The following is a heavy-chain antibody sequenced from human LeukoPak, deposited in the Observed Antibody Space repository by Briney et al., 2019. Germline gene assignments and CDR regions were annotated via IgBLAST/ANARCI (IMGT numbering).Heavy chain of an antibody. CDR1: GGSINGYY. CDR2: IYSSGST. Sequence: SETLSLTCTVSGGSINGYYWSWIRQPAGKGLEWIGRIYSSGSTNYNPSLKSRVTMSVDTSKKQFSLKLSSVTAADTAVYFCARERYNTGWYSDYWGQGTLVTVSS. J-gene: IGHJ4*02. D-gene: IGHD6-19*01. V-gene: IGHV4-4*07. CDR3: ARERYNTGWYSDY.